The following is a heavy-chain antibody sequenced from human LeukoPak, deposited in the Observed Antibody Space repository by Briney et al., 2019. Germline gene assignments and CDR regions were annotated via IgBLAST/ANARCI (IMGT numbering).Heavy chain of an antibody. Sequence: PGGSLRLSCAASGFTFDNYAMHWVRQAPGKGLEWLSIISWNSGYIGYADSVKGRFTISRDNAKKSLDLQMNGLRAEDTAFYYCAKVRGTYSSGYFFDYWGQGTLATVSS. CDR1: GFTFDNYA. J-gene: IGHJ4*02. CDR2: ISWNSGYI. D-gene: IGHD6-19*01. V-gene: IGHV3-9*01. CDR3: AKVRGTYSSGYFFDY.